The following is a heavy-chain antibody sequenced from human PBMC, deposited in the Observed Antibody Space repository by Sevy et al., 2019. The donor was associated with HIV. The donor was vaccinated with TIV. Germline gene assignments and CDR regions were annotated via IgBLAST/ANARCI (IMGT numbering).Heavy chain of an antibody. Sequence: GGSLRLSCAASGFTISSNYLSWVRQVPGKGLKWVSSISSSSADIYYTDSVKGRFTVSRDNSRKSLFLQMNGLSAEDTALYYCARDLLVGSTYVFDIWGRGTMVTVSS. CDR1: GFTISSNY. CDR3: ARDLLVGSTYVFDI. D-gene: IGHD1-26*01. J-gene: IGHJ3*02. CDR2: ISSSSADI. V-gene: IGHV3-21*01.